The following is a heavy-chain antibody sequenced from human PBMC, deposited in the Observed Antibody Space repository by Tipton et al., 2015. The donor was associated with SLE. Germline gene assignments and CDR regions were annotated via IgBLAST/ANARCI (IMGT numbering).Heavy chain of an antibody. CDR3: ARDVDYDFLTGGYFDY. V-gene: IGHV3-33*01. D-gene: IGHD3-9*01. J-gene: IGHJ4*02. CDR2: IWYDGSHE. CDR1: GFSFSRYA. Sequence: SLRLSCEASGFSFSRYAMHWVRQAPGKGLEWVALIWYDGSHEYYAESLKGRFTISRDNSKNSLYLQMNSLRAEDTAVYYCARDVDYDFLTGGYFDYWGQGTLVTVSS.